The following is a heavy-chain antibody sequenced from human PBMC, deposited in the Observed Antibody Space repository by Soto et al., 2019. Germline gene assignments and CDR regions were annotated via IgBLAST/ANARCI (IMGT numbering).Heavy chain of an antibody. J-gene: IGHJ4*02. CDR2: SIPMLGMS. Sequence: QVQLVQSGPEVKKPGSSVRVSCTASGGTFSSYTINWVRQVPGQGPEWMGRSIPMLGMSNYAQKFQGRVMMIADKSTNTVYVELSSLRSEDTAIYYCATNYGSGSAHFDYWGQGTLVTVSS. CDR3: ATNYGSGSAHFDY. D-gene: IGHD3-10*01. V-gene: IGHV1-69*02. CDR1: GGTFSSYT.